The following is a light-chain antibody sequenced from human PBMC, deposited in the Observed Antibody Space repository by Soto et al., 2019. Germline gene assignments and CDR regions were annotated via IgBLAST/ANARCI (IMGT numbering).Light chain of an antibody. V-gene: IGKV3-20*01. Sequence: EIVLMQSPGTLSLSPGEGATLSCRASQSVNSNYLAWYQQKPGQAPTVLIFDTSRRATGVPDRFSGSGSGTDFTLTISRLEPDDFAVYYYQRYGSSHFTFGPGTKVNIK. CDR1: QSVNSNY. J-gene: IGKJ3*01. CDR3: QRYGSSHFT. CDR2: DTS.